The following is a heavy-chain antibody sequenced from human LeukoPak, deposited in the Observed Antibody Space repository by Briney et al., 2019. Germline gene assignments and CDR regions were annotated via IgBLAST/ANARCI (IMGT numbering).Heavy chain of an antibody. Sequence: PSQTLSLTCTVSGGSISSGDYYWSWIRQPPGKGLEWMGYIYYSGSTYYNPSLKSRVTISVDTSKNQFSLKLSSVTAADTAVYYCARVVATITRLFDYWGQGTLVTVSS. CDR3: ARVVATITRLFDY. CDR1: GGSISSGDYY. CDR2: IYYSGST. J-gene: IGHJ4*02. D-gene: IGHD5-12*01. V-gene: IGHV4-30-4*01.